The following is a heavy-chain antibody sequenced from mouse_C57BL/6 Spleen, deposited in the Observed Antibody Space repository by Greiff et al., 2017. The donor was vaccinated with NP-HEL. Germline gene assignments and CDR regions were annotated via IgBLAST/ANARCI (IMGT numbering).Heavy chain of an antibody. CDR2: INPGSGGT. CDR1: GYAFTNYL. V-gene: IGHV1-54*01. Sequence: VQRVESGAELVRPGTSVKVSCKASGYAFTNYLIEWVKQRPGQGLEWIGVINPGSGGTNYNEKFKGKATLTADKSSSTAYMQLSSLTSEDSAVYFCARSGYYGSSFLPFFDYWGQGTTLTVSS. D-gene: IGHD1-1*01. J-gene: IGHJ2*01. CDR3: ARSGYYGSSFLPFFDY.